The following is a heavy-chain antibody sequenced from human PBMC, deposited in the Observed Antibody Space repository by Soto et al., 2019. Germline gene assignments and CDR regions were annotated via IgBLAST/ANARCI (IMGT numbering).Heavy chain of an antibody. CDR3: ARHVPAAGYYYGMDV. D-gene: IGHD2-2*01. CDR1: GGTFRAYA. V-gene: IGHV1-69*12. Sequence: QVQLVQSGAEVKKPGSSLKVSSRASGGTFRAYAISWVLRAPGQGLEWMGGIIPIFGTADYAQKFQGRVTITADESTSTAYMELSSLRSEDTAVYYCARHVPAAGYYYGMDVWGQGTTVTVSS. J-gene: IGHJ6*02. CDR2: IIPIFGTA.